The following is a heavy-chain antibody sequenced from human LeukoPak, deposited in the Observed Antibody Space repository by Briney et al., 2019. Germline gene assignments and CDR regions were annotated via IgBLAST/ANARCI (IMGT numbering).Heavy chain of an antibody. Sequence: ASVKVSCKVSGYTLTELSMHWVRQALGKGLEWMGGFDPEDGETIYAQKFQGRVTMTEDTSTDTAYMELSSLRSEDTAVYYCATDSYSSSSKAFDIWGQGTMVTVSS. D-gene: IGHD6-6*01. CDR1: GYTLTELS. CDR2: FDPEDGET. CDR3: ATDSYSSSSKAFDI. V-gene: IGHV1-24*01. J-gene: IGHJ3*02.